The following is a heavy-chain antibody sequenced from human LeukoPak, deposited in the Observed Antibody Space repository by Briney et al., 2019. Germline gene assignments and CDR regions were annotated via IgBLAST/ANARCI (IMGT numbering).Heavy chain of an antibody. Sequence: GGSLRLSCAASGFTFSSYGMHWVRQAPGKGLEWVAFIRSDGSIKYYTESVKGRFTISRDNSKNTLYLQMNSLRAEDTAVYYCAKDEVFNSAWYFEYWGQGTLVTVSS. CDR2: IRSDGSIK. D-gene: IGHD6-19*01. CDR3: AKDEVFNSAWYFEY. J-gene: IGHJ4*02. V-gene: IGHV3-30*02. CDR1: GFTFSSYG.